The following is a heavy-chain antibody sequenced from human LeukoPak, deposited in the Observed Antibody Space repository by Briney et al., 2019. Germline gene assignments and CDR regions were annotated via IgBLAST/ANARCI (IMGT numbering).Heavy chain of an antibody. CDR3: AKSPPAYYGSGSPPVDY. CDR2: ISGSGGST. CDR1: GFTFSSYA. V-gene: IGHV3-23*01. J-gene: IGHJ4*02. Sequence: GGSLRLSCAASGFTFSSYAMSWVRRAPGKGLEWVSAISGSGGSTYYADSVKGRFTISRDNSKNTLYLQMNSLRAEDTAVYYCAKSPPAYYGSGSPPVDYWGQGTLVTVSS. D-gene: IGHD3-10*01.